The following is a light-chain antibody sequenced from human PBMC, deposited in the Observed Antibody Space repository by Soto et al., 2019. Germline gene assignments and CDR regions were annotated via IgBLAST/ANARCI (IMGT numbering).Light chain of an antibody. CDR3: LQYGSSSWT. CDR1: LSVSSNY. J-gene: IGKJ1*01. Sequence: EIVLTQSPGTLSLSPGERATLSCRASLSVSSNYLAWYQQKPGQAPRRLIFGASRRATGIPDRFSGSGSGTDFSLTINRLEPEDFAVYYCLQYGSSSWTFGQGTKVDNK. CDR2: GAS. V-gene: IGKV3-20*01.